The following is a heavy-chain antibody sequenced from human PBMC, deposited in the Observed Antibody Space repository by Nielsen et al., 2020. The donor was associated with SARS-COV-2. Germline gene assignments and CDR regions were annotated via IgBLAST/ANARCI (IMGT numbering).Heavy chain of an antibody. J-gene: IGHJ3*02. CDR3: ARDHRKGYAFDI. CDR1: GYTLTELS. Sequence: ASVKVSCKVSGYTLTELSMHWVRQAPGKGLEWMGGFDPEDGETIYAQKFQGRVTMTEDTSTDTAYMELSSLRSEDTAVYYCARDHRKGYAFDIWGQGTMVTVSS. V-gene: IGHV1-24*01. CDR2: FDPEDGET.